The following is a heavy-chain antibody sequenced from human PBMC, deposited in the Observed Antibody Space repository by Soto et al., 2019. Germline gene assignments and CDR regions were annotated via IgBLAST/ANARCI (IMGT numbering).Heavy chain of an antibody. J-gene: IGHJ4*02. CDR1: GFTFSSYA. D-gene: IGHD1-26*01. Sequence: GGSLRLSCAASGFTFSSYAMHWVRQAPGKGLEWVAVISYDGSNKYYADSVKGRFTISRDNSKNTLYLQMNSLRAEDTAVYYCARNVGATWLSLYYFDYWGQGTLVTVSS. V-gene: IGHV3-30-3*01. CDR3: ARNVGATWLSLYYFDY. CDR2: ISYDGSNK.